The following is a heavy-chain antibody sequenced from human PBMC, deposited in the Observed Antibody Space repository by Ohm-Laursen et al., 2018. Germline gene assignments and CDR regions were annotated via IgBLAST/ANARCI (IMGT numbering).Heavy chain of an antibody. D-gene: IGHD6-19*01. CDR2: INPSGGST. Sequence: ASVKVSCKASGYTFTDYDINWVRQAPGQGLEWMGIINPSGGSTSYAQKFQGRVTMTRDTSTSTVYMELSSLRSEDTAVYYCARESWVAVAGDYYYGMDVWGQGTTVTVSS. V-gene: IGHV1-46*01. CDR3: ARESWVAVAGDYYYGMDV. J-gene: IGHJ6*02. CDR1: GYTFTDYD.